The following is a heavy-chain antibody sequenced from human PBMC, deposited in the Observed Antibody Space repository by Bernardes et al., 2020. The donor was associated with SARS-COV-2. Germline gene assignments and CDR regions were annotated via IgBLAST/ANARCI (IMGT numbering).Heavy chain of an antibody. V-gene: IGHV4-34*01. CDR1: GESFTGNY. D-gene: IGHD3-10*01. CDR2: VSFTGTT. J-gene: IGHJ3*01. Sequence: SETLSLTCDVSGESFTGNYWSWIRQSPGKGLEWIGEVSFTGTTKSNPSLKSRVIISMDKSTNQLSLRLNSVTAADTGVYYCAKDLMTWSGDRTHRYAFDVWGQGTNVTVSP. CDR3: AKDLMTWSGDRTHRYAFDV.